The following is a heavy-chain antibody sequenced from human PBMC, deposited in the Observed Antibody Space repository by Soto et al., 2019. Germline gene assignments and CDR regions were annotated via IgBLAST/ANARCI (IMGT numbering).Heavy chain of an antibody. V-gene: IGHV1-18*01. J-gene: IGHJ4*02. CDR2: ISAYNGNT. D-gene: IGHD5-12*01. CDR1: GYTFTSYG. Sequence: ASVKVSCKASGYTFTSYGISWVRQAPGQGLEWMGWISAYNGNTNYAQKLQGRVTMTTDTSTSTAYMELRSLRSDDTAVYYCAREIYSGYDFDRSPLDYWGQGTLVTVSS. CDR3: AREIYSGYDFDRSPLDY.